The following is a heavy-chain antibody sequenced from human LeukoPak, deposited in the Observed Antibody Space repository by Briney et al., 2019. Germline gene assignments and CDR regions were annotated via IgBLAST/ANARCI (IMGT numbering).Heavy chain of an antibody. CDR2: IRYDGGKK. J-gene: IGHJ4*02. CDR3: AKTGSWGSSNYYFDY. Sequence: PGGSPRLSCAASGFTFSSYGMHWVRQAPGKGLEWVAFIRYDGGKKYYADSVKGRFTISRDNSKNTLYLQMNSLRAEDTALYYCAKTGSWGSSNYYFDYWGQGTLVTVSS. D-gene: IGHD2-15*01. CDR1: GFTFSSYG. V-gene: IGHV3-30*02.